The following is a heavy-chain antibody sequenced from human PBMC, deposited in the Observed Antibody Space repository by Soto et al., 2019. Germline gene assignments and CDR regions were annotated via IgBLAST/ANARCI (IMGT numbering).Heavy chain of an antibody. CDR2: IYFSGRT. CDR3: ASYSGLQYYENWNNWLDP. CDR1: GGSISTEDFF. D-gene: IGHD4-4*01. V-gene: IGHV4-30-4*01. J-gene: IGHJ5*02. Sequence: SETLSLTCFVSGGSISTEDFFWTWIRQPPGKGLEWVGNIYFSGRTFYNPSLRGRISISMDTSTNQFSLKLTSVTAADTAVYFCASYSGLQYYENWNNWLDPWGKGTRFTVSS.